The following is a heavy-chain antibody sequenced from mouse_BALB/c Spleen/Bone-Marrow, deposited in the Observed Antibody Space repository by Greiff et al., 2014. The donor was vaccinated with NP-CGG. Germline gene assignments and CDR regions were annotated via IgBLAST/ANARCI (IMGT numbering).Heavy chain of an antibody. J-gene: IGHJ2*01. D-gene: IGHD1-1*01. Sequence: EVQLQQSGAELVKPGAAVKLSCTGSVFNIKDTYIHWVRQRPEQGLEWIGRVDPANGSIKSDPKFQGKATITADTSSITAYLQPSSLKSEDPAVYCCTRYYYGSLAYGGKGPPPTVSS. CDR2: VDPANGSI. CDR3: TRYYYGSLAY. CDR1: VFNIKDTY. V-gene: IGHV14-3*02.